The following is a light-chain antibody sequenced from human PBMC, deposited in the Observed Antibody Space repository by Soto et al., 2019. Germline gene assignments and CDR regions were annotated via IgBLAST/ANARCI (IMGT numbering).Light chain of an antibody. CDR2: KAS. V-gene: IGKV1-5*03. CDR1: QTISNW. Sequence: IQMTQSPSTLSASVGYRVTITCWASQTISNWLAWYQQKPGKAPKILIYKASTLESGVPSRFSGSGSGTEFTLTISSLQHEDFATYYCQQYNSYSQTFGQGTKVDIK. J-gene: IGKJ1*01. CDR3: QQYNSYSQT.